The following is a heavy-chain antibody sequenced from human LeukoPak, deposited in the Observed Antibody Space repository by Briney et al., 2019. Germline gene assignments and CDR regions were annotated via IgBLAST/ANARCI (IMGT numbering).Heavy chain of an antibody. CDR3: AKVLSLTQYYWYDMDV. V-gene: IGHV3-23*01. J-gene: IGHJ6*03. Sequence: GGSLRLACVASGFTFSTYAMNWVRRAPGKGLEWVSGISESDGRTYYADSVKGRFTISRDNSKNTLYLQMNSLRVEDTAVYYCAKVLSLTQYYWYDMDVWGQGTTVVVSS. CDR2: ISESDGRT. CDR1: GFTFSTYA. D-gene: IGHD2/OR15-2a*01.